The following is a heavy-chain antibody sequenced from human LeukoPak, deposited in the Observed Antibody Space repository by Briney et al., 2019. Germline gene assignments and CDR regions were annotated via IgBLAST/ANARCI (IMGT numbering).Heavy chain of an antibody. V-gene: IGHV4-30-4*01. CDR3: ARVNGDSSGYYAKGWYYYMDV. Sequence: SQTLSLTCTVSGGSINSGDYYWSWIRQAPGKGLEWIGYIYYSGSTNYNPSLKSRVTISVDTSKNQFSLKLSSVTAADTAVYYCARVNGDSSGYYAKGWYYYMDVWGKGTTVTVSS. D-gene: IGHD3-22*01. CDR2: IYYSGST. CDR1: GGSINSGDYY. J-gene: IGHJ6*03.